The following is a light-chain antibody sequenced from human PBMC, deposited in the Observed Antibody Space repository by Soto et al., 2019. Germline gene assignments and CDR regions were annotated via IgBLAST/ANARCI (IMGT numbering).Light chain of an antibody. CDR3: QHYYNWPPYT. CDR1: QSVTTN. J-gene: IGKJ2*01. Sequence: EVVMTQSPATLSVSPGERATLSCRASQSVTTNLAWYQQKPGQAPRLLIYGASIRAPGIPARFSGSGSGTEFTLTISSLQSEDFAVYYCQHYYNWPPYTFGQGTKLEIK. V-gene: IGKV3-15*01. CDR2: GAS.